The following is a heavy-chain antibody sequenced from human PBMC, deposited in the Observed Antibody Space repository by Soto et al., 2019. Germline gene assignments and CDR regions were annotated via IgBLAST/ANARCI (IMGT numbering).Heavy chain of an antibody. J-gene: IGHJ6*02. V-gene: IGHV1-3*01. Sequence: WASVKVSCKASGYTFTSYAMHWVRQAPGQRLEWMGWINAGNGNTKYSQKFQGRVTITRDTSASTAYMELSSLRSEDTAVYYCARGGYCSGGSCPEYYGMDVWGQGTTVTVSS. D-gene: IGHD2-15*01. CDR1: GYTFTSYA. CDR2: INAGNGNT. CDR3: ARGGYCSGGSCPEYYGMDV.